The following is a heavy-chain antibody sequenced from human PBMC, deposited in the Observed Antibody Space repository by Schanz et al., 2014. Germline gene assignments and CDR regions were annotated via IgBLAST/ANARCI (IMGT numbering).Heavy chain of an antibody. D-gene: IGHD1-20*01. CDR3: TTFNNRDALYI. CDR1: GFSFSSYG. J-gene: IGHJ3*02. V-gene: IGHV3-15*04. CDR2: IENNANGATT. Sequence: EVQLVESGGGLVQPGGSLRLSCAASGFSFSSYGMSWVRQAPGKGLEWVGRIENNANGATTDYAAPVKGRFTVSRDDSRNTLYLQMNTLRTDDTALYYCTTFNNRDALYIWGQGTMVSVSS.